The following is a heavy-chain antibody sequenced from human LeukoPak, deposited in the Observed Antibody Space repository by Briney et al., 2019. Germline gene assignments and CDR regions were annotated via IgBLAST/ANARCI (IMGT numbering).Heavy chain of an antibody. Sequence: GGSLRLSCAASGFTFSSYAMSWVRQAPGKGLEWVSATSGSGGNTYYADSVKGRFTISRDSSKNTLYLQMNSLRAEDTAVYYCARRGESTNYGDYRFDSWGQGTLVTVSS. D-gene: IGHD4-17*01. CDR3: ARRGESTNYGDYRFDS. V-gene: IGHV3-23*01. CDR1: GFTFSSYA. CDR2: TSGSGGNT. J-gene: IGHJ4*02.